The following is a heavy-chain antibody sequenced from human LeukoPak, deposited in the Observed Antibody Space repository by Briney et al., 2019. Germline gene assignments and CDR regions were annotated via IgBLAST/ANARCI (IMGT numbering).Heavy chain of an antibody. J-gene: IGHJ4*02. Sequence: GGSLRLSCAASGFSFSTYWMSWVRQAPGKGLEWVANIKQDGSEEYYVDSVRGRFTISRDNAKNSLYLQMNSLRAKDTAVYYCGRRPREIAVADYWGQGTLVTVSS. D-gene: IGHD6-19*01. V-gene: IGHV3-7*01. CDR3: GRRPREIAVADY. CDR1: GFSFSTYW. CDR2: IKQDGSEE.